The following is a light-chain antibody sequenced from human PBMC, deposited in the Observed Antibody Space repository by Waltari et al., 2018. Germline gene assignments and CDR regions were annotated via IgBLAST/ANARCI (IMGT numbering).Light chain of an antibody. V-gene: IGKV1-39*01. CDR1: QTISTY. Sequence: DIQMTQSPASLSASIGDRVIITCRASQTISTYLNWYQQKMGQAPKLLISAASTLHNGVPPRFSGSGSGTDFTLTISSVQPEDFGDYFCQQSFYVPISFGQGTRLDI. J-gene: IGKJ5*01. CDR2: AAS. CDR3: QQSFYVPIS.